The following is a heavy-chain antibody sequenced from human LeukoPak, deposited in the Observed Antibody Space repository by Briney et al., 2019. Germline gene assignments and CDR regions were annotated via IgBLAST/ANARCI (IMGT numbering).Heavy chain of an antibody. J-gene: IGHJ5*02. V-gene: IGHV1-2*06. Sequence: ASVKVSCKASGYTFTGYYMHWVRQAPGQGLEWMGQINPNSGGTNYAQKFQGRVTMTRDTSISTAYMELSRLRSDDTAVYYCARVLAYCGGDCYSDGDNWFDPWGQGTLVTVSS. CDR3: ARVLAYCGGDCYSDGDNWFDP. CDR1: GYTFTGYY. CDR2: INPNSGGT. D-gene: IGHD2-21*02.